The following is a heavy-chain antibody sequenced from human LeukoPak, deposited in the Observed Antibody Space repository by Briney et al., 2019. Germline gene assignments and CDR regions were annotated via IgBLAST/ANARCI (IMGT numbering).Heavy chain of an antibody. Sequence: PGGSLRLSCAASGFTFSSYGMSWVRQAPGKGLEWVSAISGSGGSTYYADSVKGRFTISRDNSKNTLFLQMNSLRAEDTALYYCAKDSYYDSSSYNDFWGQGTLVTVSA. V-gene: IGHV3-23*01. J-gene: IGHJ4*02. CDR3: AKDSYYDSSSYNDF. D-gene: IGHD3-22*01. CDR2: ISGSGGST. CDR1: GFTFSSYG.